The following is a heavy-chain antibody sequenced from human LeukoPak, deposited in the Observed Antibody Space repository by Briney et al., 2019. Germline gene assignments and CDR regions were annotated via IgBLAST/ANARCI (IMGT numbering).Heavy chain of an antibody. Sequence: PGRSLRLSCAASGFTFSSYGMHWVRQAPGKGLEWVAVIWYDTSNKYYADSVKGRFTISRDNSKNTLYLQMNSLRAEDTAVYYCARAGYGIWNDFWSGYYDPSNAFDIWGQGTMVTVSS. CDR2: IWYDTSNK. V-gene: IGHV3-33*01. CDR1: GFTFSSYG. CDR3: ARAGYGIWNDFWSGYYDPSNAFDI. J-gene: IGHJ3*02. D-gene: IGHD3-3*01.